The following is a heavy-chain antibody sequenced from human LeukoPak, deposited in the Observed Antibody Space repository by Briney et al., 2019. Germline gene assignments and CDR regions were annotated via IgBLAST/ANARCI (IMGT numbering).Heavy chain of an antibody. CDR2: ISGSSSTI. V-gene: IGHV3-11*04. J-gene: IGHJ4*02. CDR3: ARERGYDSWSDSRVLFDH. Sequence: GGSLRLSCAASGFTFSDYYMSWIRQAPGKGLEWVSYISGSSSTIYYADSVKGRFSISRDNAKNSLYLQMNSLRAEDTAVYYCARERGYDSWSDSRVLFDHWGQGTLVTVSS. D-gene: IGHD3-3*01. CDR1: GFTFSDYY.